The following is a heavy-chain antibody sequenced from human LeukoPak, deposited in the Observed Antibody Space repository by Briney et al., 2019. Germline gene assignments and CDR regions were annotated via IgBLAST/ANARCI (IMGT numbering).Heavy chain of an antibody. Sequence: PSETLSLTRTVSGDSISSSYWSWIRQPAGKGLEWIGRIYTSGRTDYNPSLKSRVTMSVDTSKNQVSLKLSSVTAADTALYYCARDQALNWNYDVFDYWGQGALVTVSS. J-gene: IGHJ4*02. CDR1: GDSISSSY. V-gene: IGHV4-4*07. CDR2: IYTSGRT. CDR3: ARDQALNWNYDVFDY. D-gene: IGHD1-7*01.